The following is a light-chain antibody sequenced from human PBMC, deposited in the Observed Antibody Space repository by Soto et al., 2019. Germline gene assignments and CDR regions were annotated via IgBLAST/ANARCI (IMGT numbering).Light chain of an antibody. CDR3: SSYTSSSPYV. CDR1: SSDVGGYNY. J-gene: IGLJ1*01. V-gene: IGLV2-14*01. Sequence: QSALTQPPSASGSPGQSVTISCTGSSSDVGGYNYVSWYQQHPGKTPKLMIYDVSNRPSGVSNRFSGSKSGNTASLTISGLQAEDEADYYCSSYTSSSPYVFGTGTKVTVL. CDR2: DVS.